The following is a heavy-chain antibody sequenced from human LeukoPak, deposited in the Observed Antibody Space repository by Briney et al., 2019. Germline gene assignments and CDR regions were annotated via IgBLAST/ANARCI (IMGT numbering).Heavy chain of an antibody. Sequence: GGSLRLSCAASGFTFSSYSMNWVRQAPGKGLEWVSYISSSSSTIYYADSVKGRFTVSRDNAKNSLYLQMNSLRAEDTAAYCCARISGSYYPDAFDIWGQGTVVTVSS. D-gene: IGHD1-26*01. CDR1: GFTFSSYS. CDR3: ARISGSYYPDAFDI. V-gene: IGHV3-48*01. J-gene: IGHJ3*02. CDR2: ISSSSSTI.